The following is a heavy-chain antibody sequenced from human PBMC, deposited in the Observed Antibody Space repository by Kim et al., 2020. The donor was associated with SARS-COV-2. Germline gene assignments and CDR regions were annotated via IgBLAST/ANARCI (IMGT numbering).Heavy chain of an antibody. D-gene: IGHD2-15*01. Sequence: SETLSLTCTVSGGSISDYYWSWVRQPPGKGLEWIGYIYYSGSTDYNPSLKSRVTISVDTSKNQFSLKLNSVTAADTAVYYCARGYCRGGSCYSGGWFDP. CDR2: IYYSGST. CDR1: GGSISDYY. V-gene: IGHV4-59*01. CDR3: ARGYCRGGSCYSGGWFDP. J-gene: IGHJ5*02.